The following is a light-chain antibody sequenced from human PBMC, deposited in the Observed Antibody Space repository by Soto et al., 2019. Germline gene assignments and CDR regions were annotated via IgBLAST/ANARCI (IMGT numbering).Light chain of an antibody. J-gene: IGLJ1*01. CDR1: SSDIGAYNY. CDR3: TSYTGSNTLEV. Sequence: LTQPASVSGSPGQSITISCTGTSSDIGAYNYVSWYRQHPGKAPQLLIYDVNNRPSGVSHRFSGSKSGNTASLTISGLQSEDEADYFCTSYTGSNTLEVFGPGTKLTVL. V-gene: IGLV2-14*03. CDR2: DVN.